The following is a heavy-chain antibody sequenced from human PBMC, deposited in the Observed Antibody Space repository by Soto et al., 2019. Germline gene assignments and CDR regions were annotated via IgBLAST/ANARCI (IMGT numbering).Heavy chain of an antibody. J-gene: IGHJ6*02. V-gene: IGHV4-59*01. CDR1: GASISSSY. CDR2: VYYSGST. Sequence: TLSLTCTVSGASISSSYWSWIRQSPGKGLEWIGFVYYSGSTNYNPSLKSRVTISVDTSKNQFSLKLTSVTAADTAVYYCARDSGQYGMDVWGQGTTVTVSS. CDR3: ARDSGQYGMDV.